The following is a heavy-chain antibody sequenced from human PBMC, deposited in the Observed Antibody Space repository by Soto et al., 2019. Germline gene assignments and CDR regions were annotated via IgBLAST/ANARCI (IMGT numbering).Heavy chain of an antibody. J-gene: IGHJ6*02. CDR2: ISYDGSNK. CDR1: GFTFSSYG. V-gene: IGHV3-30*18. CDR3: AKDFLTGTTYYYYYGLDV. Sequence: GVSLRLSCAASGFTFSSYGMHWVRQAPGKGLEWVAVISYDGSNKYYADSVKGRFTISRDNSKNTLYLQMNSLRAEDTAVYYCAKDFLTGTTYYYYYGLDVWGQGTTVTVSS. D-gene: IGHD1-7*01.